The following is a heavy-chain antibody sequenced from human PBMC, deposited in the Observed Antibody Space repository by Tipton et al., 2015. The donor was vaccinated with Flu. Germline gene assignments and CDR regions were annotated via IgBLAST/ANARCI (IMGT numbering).Heavy chain of an antibody. CDR1: GFSFSASAVG. CDR3: ARRPRGDAPRYFDY. D-gene: IGHD4-17*01. V-gene: IGHV2-5*02. CDR2: IYGDDDK. J-gene: IGHJ4*02. Sequence: LVKPTQTLTLTCTFSGFSFSASAVGVGWIRQPPGKALEWLALIYGDDDKRYSPSLKSRLTMTKDTSKNQAVLTMTDMDPVDTATYYCARRPRGDAPRYFDYWGQGTLVTVSS.